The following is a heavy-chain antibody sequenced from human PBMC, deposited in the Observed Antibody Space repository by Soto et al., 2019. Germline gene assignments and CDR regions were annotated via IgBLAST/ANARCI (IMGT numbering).Heavy chain of an antibody. CDR3: AGWIQLQQYYYYGMDV. CDR2: IYYSGST. Sequence: TLSLPCTVSGGSISRGDYYWSSIRQPPGKCLEWIGYIYYSGSTYYNPSLKSRVTISVDTSKNQFSLKLSSVTAAHTAVYYCAGWIQLQQYYYYGMDVWGQGTTVTVSS. CDR1: GGSISRGDYY. D-gene: IGHD5-18*01. J-gene: IGHJ6*02. V-gene: IGHV4-30-4*01.